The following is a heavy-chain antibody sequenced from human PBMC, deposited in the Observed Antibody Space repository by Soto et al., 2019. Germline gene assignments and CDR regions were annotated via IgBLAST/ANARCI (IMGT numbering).Heavy chain of an antibody. CDR3: AKARHYDFWSGYLDY. Sequence: GGSLRLSCAASGFTFSSYAMSWVRQAPGKGLEWVSAISGSGGSTYYADSVKGRFTISRDNSKNTLYLQMNSLRAEDTAVYYCAKARHYDFWSGYLDYWGQGTLVTVSS. CDR1: GFTFSSYA. CDR2: ISGSGGST. J-gene: IGHJ4*02. D-gene: IGHD3-3*01. V-gene: IGHV3-23*01.